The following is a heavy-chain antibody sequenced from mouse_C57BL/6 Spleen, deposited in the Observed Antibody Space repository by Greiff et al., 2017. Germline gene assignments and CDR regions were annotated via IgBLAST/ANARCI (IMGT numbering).Heavy chain of an antibody. CDR2: IWRGGST. V-gene: IGHV2-5*01. CDR3: AKNDYYGSSYWFAY. D-gene: IGHD1-1*01. J-gene: IGHJ3*01. CDR1: GFSLTSYG. Sequence: VKLQQSGPGLVQPSQSLSITCTVSGFSLTSYGVHWVRQSPGKGLEWLGVIWRGGSTDYNAAFMSRLSITKDNSKSQVFFKMNSLQADDTAIYYCAKNDYYGSSYWFAYWGQGTLVTVSA.